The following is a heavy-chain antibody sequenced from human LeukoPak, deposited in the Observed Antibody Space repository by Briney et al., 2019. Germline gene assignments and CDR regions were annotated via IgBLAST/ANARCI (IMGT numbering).Heavy chain of an antibody. V-gene: IGHV4-39*01. J-gene: IGHJ2*01. CDR3: GVGGSYDEWYFDL. Sequence: TETLSLTCTVSNGSISSGSHNWVWIRQPPGKGLEWIGSIYYSGSTYYNPSLKSRVTISVDTSKNQFSLRLSSVTAADTAVYYCGVGGSYDEWYFDLWGRGTLVTVSS. D-gene: IGHD1-26*01. CDR1: NGSISSGSHN. CDR2: IYYSGST.